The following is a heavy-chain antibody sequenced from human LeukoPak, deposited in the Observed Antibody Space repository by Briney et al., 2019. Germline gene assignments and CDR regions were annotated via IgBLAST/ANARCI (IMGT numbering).Heavy chain of an antibody. Sequence: ASVQVSCKASGYTFTGYYIHWVRPAPAQGRDGMGWVNPNSSATNQYQNFQGRVTMTRDTSISTAYMELSRLTSDDTAVYYCARAGYYDSSGYYHPFDYWGQGILVTVSS. CDR2: VNPNSSAT. CDR3: ARAGYYDSSGYYHPFDY. V-gene: IGHV1-2*02. D-gene: IGHD3-22*01. CDR1: GYTFTGYY. J-gene: IGHJ4*02.